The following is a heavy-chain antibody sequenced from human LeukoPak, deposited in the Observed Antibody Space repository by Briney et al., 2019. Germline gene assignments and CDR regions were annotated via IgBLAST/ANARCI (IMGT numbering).Heavy chain of an antibody. J-gene: IGHJ6*02. D-gene: IGHD7-27*01. CDR3: ARLSGPYYYGMDV. CDR1: GGSISSSSYY. V-gene: IGHV4-39*01. CDR2: IYYSGST. Sequence: SETLSPTCTVSGGSISSSSYYWGWIRQPPGKGLEWIGSIYYSGSTYYNPSLKSRVTISVDTSKNQFSLKLSSVTAADTAVYYCARLSGPYYYGMDVWGQGTTVTVSS.